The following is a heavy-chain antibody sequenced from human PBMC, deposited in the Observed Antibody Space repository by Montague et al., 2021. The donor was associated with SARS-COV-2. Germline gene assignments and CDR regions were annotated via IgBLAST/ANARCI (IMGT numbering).Heavy chain of an antibody. CDR3: ARHSGRDTIFGVVIIPDALDI. CDR1: GGSISSSSYY. V-gene: IGHV4-39*01. Sequence: SETLSLTCTVSGGSISSSSYYWGWIRQPPGKGLEWIGSVYYSGSTYYNPSLKSRVTISVDTSKNQFSLKLSSVTAADTAVYYCARHSGRDTIFGVVIIPDALDIWGQGTTVTVSS. CDR2: VYYSGST. D-gene: IGHD3-3*01. J-gene: IGHJ3*02.